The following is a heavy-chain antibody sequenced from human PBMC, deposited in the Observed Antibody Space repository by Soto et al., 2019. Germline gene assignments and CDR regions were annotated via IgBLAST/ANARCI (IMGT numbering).Heavy chain of an antibody. CDR1: GFSLSTTGVG. D-gene: IGHD3-10*01. CDR3: ARSLWFGELH. V-gene: IGHV2-5*02. J-gene: IGHJ4*02. CDR2: IYWDNDK. Sequence: QITLKESGPTLVKPTQTLTLTCSFSGFSLSTTGVGVGWIRQSPGKALEWLAIIYWDNDKRYSPSLKSRVTNTTDTSKNQVVLTVTNMDPVDTGTYYCARSLWFGELHWGQGALVTVSS.